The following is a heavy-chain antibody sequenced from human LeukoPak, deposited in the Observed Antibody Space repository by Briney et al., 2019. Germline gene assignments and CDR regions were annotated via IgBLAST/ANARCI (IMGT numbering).Heavy chain of an antibody. V-gene: IGHV3-23*01. CDR3: ARGEWELPSWGNY. Sequence: PGGSLRLSCAASGFTFSSYAMSWVRQAPGKGLEWVSAISGSGGSTYYADSVKGRFTISRDNSKNTLYLQMNSLRAEDTAVYYCARGEWELPSWGNYWGQGTLVTVSS. CDR1: GFTFSSYA. CDR2: ISGSGGST. J-gene: IGHJ4*02. D-gene: IGHD1-26*01.